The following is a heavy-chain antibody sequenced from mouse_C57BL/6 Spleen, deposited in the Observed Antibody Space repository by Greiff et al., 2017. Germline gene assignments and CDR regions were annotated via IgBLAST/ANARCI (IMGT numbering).Heavy chain of an antibody. Sequence: VQLQQSGPELVKPGASVKMSCKASGYTFTDYNMHWVKQSHGKSLEWIGYINPNNGGTSYNQKFKGKATLTVNKSSSTAYMELRSLTSEDSAVYYCARSNYQGTWFAYWGQGTLVTVSA. J-gene: IGHJ3*01. D-gene: IGHD2-1*01. V-gene: IGHV1-22*01. CDR2: INPNNGGT. CDR1: GYTFTDYN. CDR3: ARSNYQGTWFAY.